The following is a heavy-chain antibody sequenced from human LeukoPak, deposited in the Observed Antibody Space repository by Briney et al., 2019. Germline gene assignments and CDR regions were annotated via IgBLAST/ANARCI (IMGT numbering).Heavy chain of an antibody. J-gene: IGHJ4*02. CDR2: IFPGDSDT. D-gene: IGHD1-7*01. V-gene: IGHV5-51*01. CDR1: GYTFITYW. Sequence: GGSLKISCKGSGYTFITYWIGWVRQMPGKGLEWMGIIFPGDSDTRYSPSFQGQVTISGDKSISTAYLQWSSLKASDTAMYYCVRHVGGVTGSTFFDYWGQGTLVTVSS. CDR3: VRHVGGVTGSTFFDY.